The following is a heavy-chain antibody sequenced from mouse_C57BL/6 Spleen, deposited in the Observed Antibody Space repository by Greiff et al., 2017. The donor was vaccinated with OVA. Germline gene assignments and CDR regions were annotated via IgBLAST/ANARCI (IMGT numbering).Heavy chain of an antibody. D-gene: IGHD2-10*02. CDR3: ARGGMEGFAY. V-gene: IGHV1-19*01. CDR2: INPYNGGT. Sequence: EVKLVESGPVLVKPGASVKMSCKASGYTFTDYYMNWVKQSHGKSLEWIGVINPYNGGTSYNQKFKGKATLTVDKSSSTAYMELNSLTSEDSAVYYCARGGMEGFAYWGQGTLVTVSA. CDR1: GYTFTDYY. J-gene: IGHJ3*01.